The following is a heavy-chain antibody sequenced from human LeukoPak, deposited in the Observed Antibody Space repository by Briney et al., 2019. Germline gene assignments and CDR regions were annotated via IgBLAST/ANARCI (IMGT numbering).Heavy chain of an antibody. CDR2: ISAYNGNT. Sequence: ASVKVSCKASGYTFTSYGISWVRQAPGQGLEWMGWISAYNGNTNYAQKLQGRVTMTTDTSTSTAYMELRSLRSDDTAVYYCATSVNYYDSSGSPNYYYYMDVWGKGTTVTISS. J-gene: IGHJ6*03. CDR3: ATSVNYYDSSGSPNYYYYMDV. CDR1: GYTFTSYG. D-gene: IGHD3-22*01. V-gene: IGHV1-18*01.